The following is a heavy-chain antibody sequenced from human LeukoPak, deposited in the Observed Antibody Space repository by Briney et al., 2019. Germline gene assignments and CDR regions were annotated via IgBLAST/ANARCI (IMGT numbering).Heavy chain of an antibody. V-gene: IGHV1-2*02. CDR1: GYTFTGYY. CDR3: ASRPGQYLLYYFDY. Sequence: ASVKVSCKASGYTFTGYYMHWVRQAPGQGLEWMGWINPNSGGTKYAQKFQGRVTMTSDASISTAYMELSSLRSDDTAVYYCASRPGQYLLYYFDYWGQGALVSVSS. CDR2: INPNSGGT. D-gene: IGHD4-11*01. J-gene: IGHJ4*02.